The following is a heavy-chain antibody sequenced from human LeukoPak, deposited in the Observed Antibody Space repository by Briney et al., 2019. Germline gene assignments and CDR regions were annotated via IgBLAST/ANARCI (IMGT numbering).Heavy chain of an antibody. CDR2: ISWNSGSI. V-gene: IGHV3-9*01. D-gene: IGHD1-26*01. Sequence: GGSLRLSCAASGFTFDDYAMHWVRQAPGKGLEGVSGISWNSGSIGYADSVKGRFTISRDNAKNSLYLQMNSLRAEDTALYYCAKDMSGGYYTQYFDYWGQGTLVTVSS. CDR3: AKDMSGGYYTQYFDY. CDR1: GFTFDDYA. J-gene: IGHJ4*02.